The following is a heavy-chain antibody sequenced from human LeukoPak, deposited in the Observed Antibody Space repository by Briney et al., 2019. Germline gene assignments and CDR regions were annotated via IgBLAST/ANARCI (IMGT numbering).Heavy chain of an antibody. CDR2: IYHSGST. V-gene: IGHV4-59*01. D-gene: IGHD3-9*01. CDR3: ARIDSAYYFGMDV. Sequence: SETLSLTCTVSGGSISSSYWSWIRQPPGEGLEWIGYIYHSGSTNHSPSLKSRVTISVDTSKNQFSLKVSSVTAADTAVYYCARIDSAYYFGMDVWGQGTTVTVSS. CDR1: GGSISSSY. J-gene: IGHJ6*02.